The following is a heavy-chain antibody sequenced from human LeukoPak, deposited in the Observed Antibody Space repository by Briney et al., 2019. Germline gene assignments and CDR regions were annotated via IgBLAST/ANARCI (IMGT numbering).Heavy chain of an antibody. D-gene: IGHD3-3*02. CDR2: LRGDGNYT. CDR1: GFTFSSYW. CDR3: ARFSTHFDY. V-gene: IGHV3-74*01. Sequence: GGSLRLSCAVSGFTFSSYWMYWVRQGPGEGLVWVSRLRGDGNYTNYAESVKGGFTISRDNAKNTLYLQMNSLRAEDTAVYYCARFSTHFDYWGQGTLVTVSS. J-gene: IGHJ4*02.